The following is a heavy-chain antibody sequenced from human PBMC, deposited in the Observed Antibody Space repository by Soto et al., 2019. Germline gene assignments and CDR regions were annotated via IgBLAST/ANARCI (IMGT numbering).Heavy chain of an antibody. Sequence: SETLSLTCAVYGGSFSGYYWSWIRQPPGKGLEWIGEINHSGSTNYNPSLKSRVTISVDTSKNQFSLKLSSVTAADTAVYYCARQYCSSTSCYWLRWFDPWGQGTLVTVS. CDR1: GGSFSGYY. J-gene: IGHJ5*02. CDR2: INHSGST. V-gene: IGHV4-34*01. D-gene: IGHD2-2*01. CDR3: ARQYCSSTSCYWLRWFDP.